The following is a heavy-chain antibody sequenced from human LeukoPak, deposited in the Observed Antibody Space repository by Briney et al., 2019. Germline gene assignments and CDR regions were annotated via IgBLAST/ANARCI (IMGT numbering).Heavy chain of an antibody. CDR2: ISWNSGSI. Sequence: SLRLSCAASGFTFDDYARHWVRQAPGKGLEWVSGISWNSGSIGYADSVKGRFTISRDNAKNSLYLQMNSLRAEDTALYYCAKGEVGSVDYWGQGTLVTVSS. D-gene: IGHD1-26*01. J-gene: IGHJ4*02. V-gene: IGHV3-9*01. CDR1: GFTFDDYA. CDR3: AKGEVGSVDY.